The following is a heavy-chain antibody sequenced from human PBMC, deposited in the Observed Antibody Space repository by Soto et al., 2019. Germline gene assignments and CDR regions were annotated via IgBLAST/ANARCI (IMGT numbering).Heavy chain of an antibody. D-gene: IGHD3-22*01. CDR3: AKSMIVVPSPSEMLDY. CDR1: GFTFSSYG. J-gene: IGHJ4*02. V-gene: IGHV3-30*18. CDR2: ISYDGSNK. Sequence: QVQLVESGGGVVQPGRSLRLSCAASGFTFSSYGMHWVRQAPGKGLEWVAVISYDGSNKYYADSGKGRFTISRDNSKNTLYLQMNSLRAEDTAVYYCAKSMIVVPSPSEMLDYWGQGTLVTVPS.